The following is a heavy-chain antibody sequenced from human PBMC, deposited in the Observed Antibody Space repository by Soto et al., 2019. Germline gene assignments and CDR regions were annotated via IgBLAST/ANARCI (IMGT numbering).Heavy chain of an antibody. J-gene: IGHJ6*02. CDR2: ISYDGSNK. CDR3: AKDRVVVYV. CDR1: GFTFSSYG. Sequence: GGSLRLSCAASGFTFSSYGMHWVRQAPGKGLEWVAVISYDGSNKYYADSVKGRFTISRDNSKNTLYLQMNSLRAEDTAVYYCAKDRVVVYVWGQGTTVTVSS. D-gene: IGHD2-15*01. V-gene: IGHV3-30*18.